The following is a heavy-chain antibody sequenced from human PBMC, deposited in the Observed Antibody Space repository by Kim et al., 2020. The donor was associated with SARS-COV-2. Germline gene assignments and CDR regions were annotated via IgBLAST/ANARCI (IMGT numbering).Heavy chain of an antibody. CDR1: GYTFSSYS. CDR2: ISGYNGNT. D-gene: IGHD3-10*01. V-gene: IGHV1-18*01. J-gene: IGHJ5*02. CDR3: ARGEYDYGSGISRSRKFGP. Sequence: ASVKVSCKASGYTFSSYSINWVRQAPGQGLEWMGWISGYNGNTNYAQNLQDRVTMTTDTSTSTAYMELRSLRSDDTAVYYCARGEYDYGSGISRSRKFGPWGQGTLVTVPS.